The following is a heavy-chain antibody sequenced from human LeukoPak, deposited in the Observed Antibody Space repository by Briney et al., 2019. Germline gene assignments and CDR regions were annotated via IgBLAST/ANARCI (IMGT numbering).Heavy chain of an antibody. V-gene: IGHV3-9*01. CDR2: ISWNSGSI. Sequence: SLRLSCAASGFTFDDYAMHWVRQAPGKGLEWVSGISWNSGSIGYADSVKGRFTISRDNAKNSLYLQMNSLRAEDTAVYYCASYSGSYNFDYWGQGTLVTVSS. J-gene: IGHJ4*02. CDR3: ASYSGSYNFDY. CDR1: GFTFDDYA. D-gene: IGHD1-26*01.